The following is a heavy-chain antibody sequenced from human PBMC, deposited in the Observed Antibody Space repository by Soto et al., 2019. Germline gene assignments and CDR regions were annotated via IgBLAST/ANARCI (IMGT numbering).Heavy chain of an antibody. CDR3: ARLVVVPAAISSWFDP. CDR2: IYPGDSDT. J-gene: IGHJ5*02. Sequence: GESLKISCKGSGYSFTSYWIGWVRQMPGKGLEWMGIIYPGDSDTRYSPSFQGQVTISADKSISTAYLQWSSLKASDTAMYYCARLVVVPAAISSWFDPRGQGTLVTVSS. V-gene: IGHV5-51*01. CDR1: GYSFTSYW. D-gene: IGHD2-2*01.